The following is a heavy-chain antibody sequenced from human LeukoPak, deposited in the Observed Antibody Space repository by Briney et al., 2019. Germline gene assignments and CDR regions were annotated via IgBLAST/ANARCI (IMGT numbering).Heavy chain of an antibody. CDR2: ISGSGGGT. CDR1: GFTFSSSA. V-gene: IGHV3-23*01. J-gene: IGHJ4*02. CDR3: ARTGGFSYYDSSGYFDY. Sequence: GGSLRLSCTAPGFTFSSSAMSWVRQPPGKGLEWVSAISGSGGGTYYADSVKGRFTISRDNSKNTLYLQMNSLRAEDTAVYYCARTGGFSYYDSSGYFDYWGQGTLVTVSS. D-gene: IGHD3-22*01.